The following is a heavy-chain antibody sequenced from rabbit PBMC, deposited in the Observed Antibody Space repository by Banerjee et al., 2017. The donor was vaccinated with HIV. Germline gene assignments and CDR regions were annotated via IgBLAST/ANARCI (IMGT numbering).Heavy chain of an antibody. D-gene: IGHD4-1*01. CDR3: ARDLAGVIGWNFNL. CDR2: IGAGSSGRT. J-gene: IGHJ4*01. CDR1: GFSFSSTYY. Sequence: QEQLVESGGGLVQPEGSLTLTCTASGFSFSSTYYMCWVRQAPGKGLEWIGCIGAGSSGRTYYASWAKGRFTISKTSSTTVTLQMTSLTAADTATYLCARDLAGVIGWNFNLWGQGTLVTVS. V-gene: IGHV1S45*01.